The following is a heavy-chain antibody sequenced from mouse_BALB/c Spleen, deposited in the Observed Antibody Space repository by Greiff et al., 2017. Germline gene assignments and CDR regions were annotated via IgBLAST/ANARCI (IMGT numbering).Heavy chain of an antibody. CDR3: ARGTTVVATSFDV. V-gene: IGHV1-67*01. Sequence: QVQLQQSGPELVRPGVSVKISCKGSGYTFTDYAMHWVKQSHAKSLEWIGVISTYYGNTNYNQKFKGKATMTVDKSSSTAYMELARLTSEDSAIYYCARGTTVVATSFDVWGAGTTVTVSS. CDR2: ISTYYGNT. J-gene: IGHJ1*01. D-gene: IGHD1-1*01. CDR1: GYTFTDYA.